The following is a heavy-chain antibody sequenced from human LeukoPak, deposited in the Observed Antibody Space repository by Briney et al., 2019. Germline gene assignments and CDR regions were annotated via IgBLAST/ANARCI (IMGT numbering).Heavy chain of an antibody. CDR2: ISGSGGST. CDR3: VTTNGGGPFDP. Sequence: PGGSLRLSCAASRFTFTSYAMSWVRQAPGKGLEWVSAISGSGGSTYYADSVKGRFTISRDNSKNTLYLQMNSLRADDTALYYCVTTNGGGPFDPWGQGTLVTVSS. J-gene: IGHJ5*02. D-gene: IGHD1-1*01. V-gene: IGHV3-23*01. CDR1: RFTFTSYA.